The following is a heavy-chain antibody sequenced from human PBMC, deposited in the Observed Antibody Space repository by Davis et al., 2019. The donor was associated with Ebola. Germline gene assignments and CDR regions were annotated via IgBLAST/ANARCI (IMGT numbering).Heavy chain of an antibody. Sequence: GESLKISCAASGFTFSTYSMNWVRQAPGKGLEWVSYISRSSSTIYYADSVKGRFTISRDNAKNSLYLQMNSLRAEDTAVYYCARGPSTGNSFSYWGQGTLVTVSS. CDR3: ARGPSTGNSFSY. J-gene: IGHJ4*02. D-gene: IGHD6-13*01. V-gene: IGHV3-48*04. CDR2: ISRSSSTI. CDR1: GFTFSTYS.